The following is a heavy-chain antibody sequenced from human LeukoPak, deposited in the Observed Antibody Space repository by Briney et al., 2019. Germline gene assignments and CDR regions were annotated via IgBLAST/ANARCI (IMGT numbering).Heavy chain of an antibody. CDR2: INPNSGGT. D-gene: IGHD4-11*01. J-gene: IGHJ6*03. CDR3: ARDGLMTTVVYYYYMDV. V-gene: IGHV1-2*02. CDR1: GYTFTGYY. Sequence: ASVKVSCKASGYTFTGYYMHWVRQAPGQGLEWMGWINPNSGGTNYAQKFQGRVTMTRDTSISTAYMEPSRLRSDDTAVYYCARDGLMTTVVYYYYMDVWGKGTTVTVSS.